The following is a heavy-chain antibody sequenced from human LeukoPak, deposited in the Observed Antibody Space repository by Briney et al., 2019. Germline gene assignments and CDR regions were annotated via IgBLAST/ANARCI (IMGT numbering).Heavy chain of an antibody. CDR2: IYYSGST. J-gene: IGHJ3*02. CDR3: ARQNWPLDAFDI. CDR1: GGSISSYY. Sequence: SETLSLTCIVSGGSISSYYWSWIQQPPGKGPEWIGYIYYSGSTNYNPSLKSRVTISVDTSKNQFSLKLSSVTAADTAVYYCARQNWPLDAFDIWGQGTMVTVSS. D-gene: IGHD3-16*02. V-gene: IGHV4-59*08.